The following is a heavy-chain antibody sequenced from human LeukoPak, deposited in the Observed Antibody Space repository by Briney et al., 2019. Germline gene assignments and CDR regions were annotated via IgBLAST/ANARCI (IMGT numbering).Heavy chain of an antibody. V-gene: IGHV3-48*03. D-gene: IGHD5-24*01. CDR1: GFTFSSYE. Sequence: GVSLRLSCAASGFTFSSYEMNWVRQAPGKGLEWVSYISSSGSTIYYADSVKGRFTISRDNAKNSLYLQMNSLRAEDTAVYYCAVATIKDYFDYWGQGTLVTVSS. CDR3: AVATIKDYFDY. CDR2: ISSSGSTI. J-gene: IGHJ4*02.